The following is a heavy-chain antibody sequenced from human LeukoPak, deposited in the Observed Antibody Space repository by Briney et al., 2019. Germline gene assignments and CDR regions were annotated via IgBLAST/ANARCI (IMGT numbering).Heavy chain of an antibody. V-gene: IGHV4-39*01. D-gene: IGHD1-26*01. CDR2: IYYSGST. J-gene: IGHJ6*02. CDR1: GGSISSSSYS. Sequence: SETLSLTCTVSGGSISSSSYSWGWIRQPPGKGLEWIGSIYYSGSTYYNPSLKSRVTISVDTSKNQFSLKLSSVTAADTAVYYCARHVPAAYRAYYYYYGMDVWGQGTTVTVSS. CDR3: ARHVPAAYRAYYYYYGMDV.